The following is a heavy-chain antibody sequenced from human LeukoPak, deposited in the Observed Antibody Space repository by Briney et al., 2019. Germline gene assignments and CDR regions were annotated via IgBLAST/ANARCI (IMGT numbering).Heavy chain of an antibody. D-gene: IGHD3-10*01. V-gene: IGHV3-23*01. Sequence: PGGSLRLSCLASGFTFSNFGMSWVRHTAGKGLEWVSAISESGDATFYADSVQGRFTISRDNFKNTLYLQMNSLRAEDTAVYYCASHYGSGSNNWLDLWGQGTLVTVSS. CDR3: ASHYGSGSNNWLDL. J-gene: IGHJ5*02. CDR1: GFTFSNFG. CDR2: ISESGDAT.